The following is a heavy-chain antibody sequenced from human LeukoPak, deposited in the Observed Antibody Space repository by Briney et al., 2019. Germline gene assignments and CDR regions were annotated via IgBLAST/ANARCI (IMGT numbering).Heavy chain of an antibody. J-gene: IGHJ6*04. D-gene: IGHD6-19*01. CDR2: LYWDDDE. V-gene: IGHV2-5*02. CDR1: GFSLSTSGVG. Sequence: SGPTLVNPTQALTLTCTFSGFSLSTSGVGVGWIRQPPGKALQWLALLYWDDDERYSPSLKSRLTITKDTSKDQVVLTMTDMDPVDTATYYCAQSSSGWYRMDVWGKGITVTVSS. CDR3: AQSSSGWYRMDV.